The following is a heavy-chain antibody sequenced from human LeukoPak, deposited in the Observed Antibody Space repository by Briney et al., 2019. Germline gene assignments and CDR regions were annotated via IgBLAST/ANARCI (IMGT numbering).Heavy chain of an antibody. CDR3: ARDRAPQDILTGYYGY. J-gene: IGHJ4*02. CDR2: IYTSGST. V-gene: IGHV4-4*07. D-gene: IGHD3-9*01. Sequence: SETLSLTCTVSGGSISSYYWSWIRQPAGKGLEWIGRIYTSGSTNYNPSLKSRVTIFVDPSKNQFSLRLSSVTAADTAVYYCARDRAPQDILTGYYGYWGQGTLVTVSS. CDR1: GGSISSYY.